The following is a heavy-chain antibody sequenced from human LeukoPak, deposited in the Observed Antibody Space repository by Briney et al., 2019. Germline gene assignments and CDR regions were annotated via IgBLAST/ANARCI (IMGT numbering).Heavy chain of an antibody. D-gene: IGHD4-11*01. J-gene: IGHJ4*02. CDR2: INHSGST. CDR1: GLSFRGYY. Sequence: SETLSLTCAVYGLSFRGYYWRWLRQPPGKGLEGVGEINHSGSTNYNPSLNSRDPISVDTSKNQFSLKLRSVTAAVTAVYYCARGHPVTALDFWGQGTLVTVSS. V-gene: IGHV4-34*01. CDR3: ARGHPVTALDF.